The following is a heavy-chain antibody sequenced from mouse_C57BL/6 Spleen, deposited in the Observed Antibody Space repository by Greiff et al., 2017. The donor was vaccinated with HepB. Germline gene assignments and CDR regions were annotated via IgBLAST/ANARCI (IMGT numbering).Heavy chain of an antibody. CDR2: IDPENGDT. V-gene: IGHV14-4*01. D-gene: IGHD2-4*01. Sequence: EVKVVESGAELVRPGASVKLSCTASGFNIKDDYMHWVKQRPEQGLEWIGWIDPENGDTEYASKFQGKATITADTSSNTAYLQLSSLTSEDTAVYYCTTEGRGLRREKFAYWGQGTLVTVSA. CDR3: TTEGRGLRREKFAY. J-gene: IGHJ3*01. CDR1: GFNIKDDY.